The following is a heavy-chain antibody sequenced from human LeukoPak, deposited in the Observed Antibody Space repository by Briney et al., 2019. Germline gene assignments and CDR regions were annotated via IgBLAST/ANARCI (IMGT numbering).Heavy chain of an antibody. CDR3: ARFAYCGGHCWYYFDY. J-gene: IGHJ4*02. V-gene: IGHV4-61*01. CDR1: GGSVSSGTYY. CDR2: IYYSGST. Sequence: SETLSLTCTVSGGSVSSGTYYWSWIRQPPGKGLEWIGYIYYSGSTNYNPSLKSRVTISVDTSKNQFSLKLSSVTAADTAVYYCARFAYCGGHCWYYFDYWGQGSLVTVSS. D-gene: IGHD2-21*02.